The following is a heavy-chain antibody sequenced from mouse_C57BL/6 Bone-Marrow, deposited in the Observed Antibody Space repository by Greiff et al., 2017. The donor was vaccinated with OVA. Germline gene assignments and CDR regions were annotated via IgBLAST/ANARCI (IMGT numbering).Heavy chain of an antibody. CDR2: ISDGGSYT. CDR3: AREGYSNCYDC. CDR1: GLTFSSYA. Sequence: EVHLVESGGGLVKPGGSLKLSCAASGLTFSSYAMSWVRQTPEKRLEWVATISDGGSYTYYPDNVKGRCTISRDNAKNNLYLQKSHLKSEDTAMYYCAREGYSNCYDCWGQGTTLTVSS. D-gene: IGHD2-5*01. V-gene: IGHV5-4*01. J-gene: IGHJ2*01.